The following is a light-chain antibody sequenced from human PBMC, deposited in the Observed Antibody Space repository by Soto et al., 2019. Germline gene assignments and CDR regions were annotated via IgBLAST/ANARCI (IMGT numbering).Light chain of an antibody. V-gene: IGKV3-20*01. Sequence: EIVLTQSPGTLSLSPGDRATLSCRASQSVGRDYLAWFQHKAGQAPRLLLHGASNRATGIPDRFSGSGSGTDFTLTITRLEPEDFAVYYCHQYATDPLTFGGGTKVEI. J-gene: IGKJ4*01. CDR3: HQYATDPLT. CDR1: QSVGRDY. CDR2: GAS.